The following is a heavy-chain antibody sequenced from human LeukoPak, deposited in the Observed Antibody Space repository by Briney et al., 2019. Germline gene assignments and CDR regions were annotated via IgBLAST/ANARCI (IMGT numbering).Heavy chain of an antibody. D-gene: IGHD6-13*01. CDR3: AREPTPGIAARRFDP. Sequence: KPSQTLSLTCTVSGGSISSYYWSWIRQPAGKGLEWIGRIYTSGSTNYNPSLKSRVTMSGDTSKNQFSLKLSSVTAADTAVYYCAREPTPGIAARRFDPWGQGTLVTVSS. J-gene: IGHJ5*02. CDR1: GGSISSYY. CDR2: IYTSGST. V-gene: IGHV4-4*07.